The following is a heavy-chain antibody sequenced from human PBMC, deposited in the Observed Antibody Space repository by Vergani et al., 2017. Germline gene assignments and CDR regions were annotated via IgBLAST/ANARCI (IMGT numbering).Heavy chain of an antibody. CDR1: GYSFTSYW. CDR2: IYPGDSDT. CDR3: ATGYCSSASWFGWKWFDP. J-gene: IGHJ5*02. V-gene: IGHV5-51*03. D-gene: IGHD2-2*01. Sequence: EVQLVQSGAEVKKPGESLKISCKGSGYSFTSYWIGWVRQMPGKGLEWMGIIYPGDSDTRYSPSFQGQVTISADKSISTAYLQWSSLKASDTAMYYCATGYCSSASWFGWKWFDPWGQGTLVTVSS.